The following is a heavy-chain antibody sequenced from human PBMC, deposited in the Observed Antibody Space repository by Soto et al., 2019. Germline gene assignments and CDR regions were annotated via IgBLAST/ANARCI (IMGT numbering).Heavy chain of an antibody. CDR1: GGSFSAYY. J-gene: IGHJ4*02. CDR3: ARGSVDTVDGSGFFDC. V-gene: IGHV4-34*01. CDR2: INHRGGT. Sequence: SETRSLTCAVYGGSFSAYYWSWIRQHPGKGLEWIGEINHRGGTSYNPSLKSRVTISVDTSKSQFSLKLTSVTAADRAVYYCARGSVDTVDGSGFFDCWGKGNTVTVSA. D-gene: IGHD3-22*01.